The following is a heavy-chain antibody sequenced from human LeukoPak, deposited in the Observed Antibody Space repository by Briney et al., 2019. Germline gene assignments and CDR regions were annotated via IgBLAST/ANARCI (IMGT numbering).Heavy chain of an antibody. CDR2: IYYSGST. CDR1: GGSISSSSYY. V-gene: IGHV4-39*07. CDR3: ATLDTAMVPGAFDY. Sequence: SETLSLTCTVSGGSISSSSYYWGWIRQPPGKGLEWIGCIYYSGSTYYNPSLKSRVTISVDTSKNQFSLKLSSVTAADTAVYYCATLDTAMVPGAFDYWGQGTLVTVSS. D-gene: IGHD5-18*01. J-gene: IGHJ4*02.